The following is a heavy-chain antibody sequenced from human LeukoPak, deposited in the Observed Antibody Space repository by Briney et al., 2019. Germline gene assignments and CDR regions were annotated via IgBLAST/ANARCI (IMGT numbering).Heavy chain of an antibody. CDR2: IYYIGST. CDR3: ARDDTYYDILTGYYNNWYFDL. V-gene: IGHV4-39*02. Sequence: SETLSLTCTVSGGSISSSSYYWGWIRQPPGKGLEWIGNIYYIGSTYYNPSLKSRVTISVDTSKNQFSLKLSSVTAADTAVYYCARDDTYYDILTGYYNNWYFDLWGRGTLVTVSS. J-gene: IGHJ2*01. D-gene: IGHD3-9*01. CDR1: GGSISSSSYY.